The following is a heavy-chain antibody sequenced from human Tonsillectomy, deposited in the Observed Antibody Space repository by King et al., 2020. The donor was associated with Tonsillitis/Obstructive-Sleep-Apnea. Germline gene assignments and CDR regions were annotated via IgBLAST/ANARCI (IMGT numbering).Heavy chain of an antibody. CDR1: GGSFSGHY. Sequence: VQLQQWGAGLLKPSETLSLTCAVYGGSFSGHYWRWIRQPPGKGLEWIGEINHSGSTNYNPSLKSRVTISIDTSKNKFSLKLSSVTAADTAVYYCAIRWGHVSGYEGDAFDIWGQGTMVTVSS. CDR3: AIRWGHVSGYEGDAFDI. V-gene: IGHV4-34*01. J-gene: IGHJ3*02. CDR2: INHSGST. D-gene: IGHD5-12*01.